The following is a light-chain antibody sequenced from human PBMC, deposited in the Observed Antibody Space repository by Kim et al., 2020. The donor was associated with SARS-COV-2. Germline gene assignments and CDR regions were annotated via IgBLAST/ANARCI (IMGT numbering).Light chain of an antibody. CDR2: SNN. CDR3: AVWDDSLKQGV. Sequence: QSVLTQPPSASGTPGQRVTISCSGSSSNIGSNNVVWYQQLPGAAPNHLIYSNNQRPSGVPDRFSGSRSGTSASLAISGLQSGDEADYYCAVWDDSLKQGVFGGGTQLTVL. J-gene: IGLJ3*02. CDR1: SSNIGSNN. V-gene: IGLV1-44*01.